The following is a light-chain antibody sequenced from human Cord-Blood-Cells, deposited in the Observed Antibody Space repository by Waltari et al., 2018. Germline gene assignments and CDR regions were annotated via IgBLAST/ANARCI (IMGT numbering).Light chain of an antibody. J-gene: IGKJ1*01. CDR3: QQSYSTPQP. CDR1: QSISSY. CDR2: AAS. Sequence: DIQMTQSQSSLSASVGDRVTITCRASQSISSYLNWYQQKPGKAPKLLIYAASSLQRGGPSRFSGSGSGTDFTLTIRSLQPEDFATFYWQQSYSTPQPFGQGTKVGIK. V-gene: IGKV1-39*01.